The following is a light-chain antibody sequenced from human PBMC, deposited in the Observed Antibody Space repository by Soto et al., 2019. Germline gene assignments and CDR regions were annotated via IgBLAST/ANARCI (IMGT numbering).Light chain of an antibody. CDR3: FSFTSHSSHYV. Sequence: QSALTQPASVSGSPGQSITISCTGTISDVGGHGYVSWYQQHPGKAPKLMIYEVTYRPSGVSDRFSGSKSGNTASLTISGLPAEDDADYYCFSFTSHSSHYVFGTGTKLTVL. J-gene: IGLJ1*01. CDR1: ISDVGGHGY. CDR2: EVT. V-gene: IGLV2-14*01.